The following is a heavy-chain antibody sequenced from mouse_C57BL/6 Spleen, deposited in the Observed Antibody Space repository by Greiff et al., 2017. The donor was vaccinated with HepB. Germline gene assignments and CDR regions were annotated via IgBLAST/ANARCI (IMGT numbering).Heavy chain of an antibody. J-gene: IGHJ2*01. CDR2: INPSTGGT. V-gene: IGHV1-42*01. Sequence: VQLQQSGPELVKPGASVKISCKASGYSFTGYYMNWVKQSPEKSLEWIGEINPSTGGTTYNQKFKAKATLTVDKSSSTAYMQLKSLTSEDSAVYYCARRDWDVGDYWGQGTTLTVSS. CDR1: GYSFTGYY. CDR3: ARRDWDVGDY. D-gene: IGHD4-1*01.